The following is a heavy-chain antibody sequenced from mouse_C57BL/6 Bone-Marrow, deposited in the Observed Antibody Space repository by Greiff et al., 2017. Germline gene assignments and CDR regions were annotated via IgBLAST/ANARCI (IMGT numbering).Heavy chain of an antibody. J-gene: IGHJ2*01. V-gene: IGHV1-64*01. CDR1: GYTFTSYW. CDR2: IHPTSGST. D-gene: IGHD3-2*02. Sequence: QVQLQQPGAELVKPGASVKLSCKASGYTFTSYWMHWVKQRPGQGLEWIGMIHPTSGSTNYNGKFKGKATLTADKSSSTAYMQLSSLTSEDSAVYFCASPRQLRQYYFDYWGQGTTLTVSS. CDR3: ASPRQLRQYYFDY.